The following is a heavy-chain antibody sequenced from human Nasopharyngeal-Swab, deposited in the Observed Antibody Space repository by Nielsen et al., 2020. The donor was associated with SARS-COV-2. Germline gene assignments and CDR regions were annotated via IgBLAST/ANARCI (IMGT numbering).Heavy chain of an antibody. Sequence: GGSLRLSCAASGFTFSSYAMSWVRQAPGKGLEWVSAISGSGGSTYYADSVKGRFTISRDNAKNSLYLQMNSLRAEDTAVYYCAREGSSGWRYYFDYWGQGTLVTVSS. CDR1: GFTFSSYA. V-gene: IGHV3-23*01. CDR2: ISGSGGST. D-gene: IGHD6-19*01. CDR3: AREGSSGWRYYFDY. J-gene: IGHJ4*02.